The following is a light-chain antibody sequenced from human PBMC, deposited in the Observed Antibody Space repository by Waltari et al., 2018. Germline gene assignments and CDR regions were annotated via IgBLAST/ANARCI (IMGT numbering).Light chain of an antibody. CDR2: DAS. CDR3: QQGNDFPLT. V-gene: IGKV1-12*01. J-gene: IGKJ4*01. Sequence: DIQMTQSPSSVSASVGDRVIMTCRASQYISRWVAWYQQKPGQAPKFLIYDASTLQSGVPSRCSGSGSGTDFTLTISSLQPEDFATYYCQQGNDFPLTFGGGTKVEI. CDR1: QYISRW.